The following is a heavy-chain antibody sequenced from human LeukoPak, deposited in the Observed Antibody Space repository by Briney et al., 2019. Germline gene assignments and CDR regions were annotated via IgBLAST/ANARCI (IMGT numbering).Heavy chain of an antibody. D-gene: IGHD3-10*01. CDR2: INHSGST. Sequence: SETLSLTCAVYGGSFSGYYWSWIRQPPGKGLEWIGEINHSGSTYYNPSLKSRVTISVDTSKNQFSLKLSSVTAADTAVYYCARAYYYGSGSFDYWGQGTLVTVSS. V-gene: IGHV4-34*01. CDR3: ARAYYYGSGSFDY. J-gene: IGHJ4*02. CDR1: GGSFSGYY.